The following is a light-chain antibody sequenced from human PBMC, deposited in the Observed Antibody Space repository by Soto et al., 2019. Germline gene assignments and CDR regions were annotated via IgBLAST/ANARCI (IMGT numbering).Light chain of an antibody. J-gene: IGLJ1*01. CDR1: SSDVGGYNF. CDR2: DVT. Sequence: QSALTQPASVSGSPGQSITISCTGTSSDVGGYNFVSWYQQHPGKAPKLMIYDVTHRPSGVSNRFSGSKSGNTASLTISGLQAEEEADYYCLSYSSSTSPYVLGTATKVTVL. V-gene: IGLV2-14*01. CDR3: LSYSSSTSPYV.